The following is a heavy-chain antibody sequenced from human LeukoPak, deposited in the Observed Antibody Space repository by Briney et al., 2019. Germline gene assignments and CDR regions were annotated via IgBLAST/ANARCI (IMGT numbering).Heavy chain of an antibody. CDR2: IYPSSNNI. CDR3: ARGDTLDY. CDR1: GFTFRSYE. J-gene: IGHJ4*02. Sequence: GGSLRLSCVASGFTFRSYEMNWVRQARGKGMEWGSYIYPSSNNIYYAESVRGRFIVSRDNAKNSVYLQMNSLRAEDTAVYYCARGDTLDYWGQGTLVTVSS. V-gene: IGHV3-48*03.